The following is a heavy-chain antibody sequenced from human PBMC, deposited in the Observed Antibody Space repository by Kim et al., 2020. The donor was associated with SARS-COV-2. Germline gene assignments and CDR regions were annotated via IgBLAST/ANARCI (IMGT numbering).Heavy chain of an antibody. V-gene: IGHV1-58*01. CDR3: AAGQGHFDWLLLHYYGMDV. CDR1: GFTFTSSA. Sequence: SVKVSCKASGFTFTSSAVQWVRQARGQRLEWIGWIVVGSGNTNYAQKFQERVTITRDMSTSTAYMELSSLRSEDTAVYYCAAGQGHFDWLLLHYYGMDVWGQGTTVTVSS. J-gene: IGHJ6*02. CDR2: IVVGSGNT. D-gene: IGHD3-9*01.